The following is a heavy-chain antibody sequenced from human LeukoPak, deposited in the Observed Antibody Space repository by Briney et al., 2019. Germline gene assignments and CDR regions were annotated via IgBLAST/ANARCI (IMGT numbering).Heavy chain of an antibody. Sequence: GGSLRLSCAASGFTVSSNYMGWVRQAPGKGLEWVSVIYSGGSTYYADSVKGRFTVSRDNSKNTLYLQMNSLRAEDTAVYYCAKDVSLGCSGGSCYHYFDYWGQGTLVTVSS. V-gene: IGHV3-66*01. CDR2: IYSGGST. D-gene: IGHD2-15*01. CDR3: AKDVSLGCSGGSCYHYFDY. J-gene: IGHJ4*02. CDR1: GFTVSSNY.